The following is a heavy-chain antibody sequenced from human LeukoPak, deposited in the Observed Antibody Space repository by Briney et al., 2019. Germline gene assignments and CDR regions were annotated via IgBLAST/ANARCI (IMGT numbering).Heavy chain of an antibody. J-gene: IGHJ3*02. V-gene: IGHV3-30*04. CDR3: ARDQDVYCSGGSCTSFDI. Sequence: GGSLRLSCAASGFTFSSYAMHWVRQAPGKGLEWVAVISYDGSNKFYADSVKGRFTFSRDNAKNSLYLQMNSLRAEDTAVYYCARDQDVYCSGGSCTSFDIWGQGTMVTVSS. CDR2: ISYDGSNK. CDR1: GFTFSSYA. D-gene: IGHD2-15*01.